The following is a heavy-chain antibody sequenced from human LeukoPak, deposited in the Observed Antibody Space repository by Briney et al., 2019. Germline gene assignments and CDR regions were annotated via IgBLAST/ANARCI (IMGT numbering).Heavy chain of an antibody. CDR2: ISSSSSYI. J-gene: IGHJ4*02. D-gene: IGHD6-13*01. V-gene: IGHV3-21*01. CDR1: GFTFSSYN. Sequence: GGSLRLSCAASGFTFSSYNMNWVRQAPGKGLEWVSFISSSSSYIYYADSLKGRFTISRDNAKNSLYLQMNSLRAEDTAVYHCARAPGYRSFLDYWGQGTLVTVSS. CDR3: ARAPGYRSFLDY.